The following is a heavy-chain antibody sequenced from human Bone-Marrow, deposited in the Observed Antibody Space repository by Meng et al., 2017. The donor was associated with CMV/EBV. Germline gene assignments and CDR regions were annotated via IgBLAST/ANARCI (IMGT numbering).Heavy chain of an antibody. J-gene: IGHJ4*02. CDR1: GFTFSSYG. V-gene: IGHV3-30*02. Sequence: GESLKTSCPASGFTFSSYGMHWVRQAPGKGLEWVAFIRYDGSNKYYADSVKGRFTISRDNSKNTLYLQMNSLRAEDTAVYYCARSSCSSTSCYTGRLCFCDYWGQGTLVTVSS. D-gene: IGHD2-2*02. CDR3: ARSSCSSTSCYTGRLCFCDY. CDR2: IRYDGSNK.